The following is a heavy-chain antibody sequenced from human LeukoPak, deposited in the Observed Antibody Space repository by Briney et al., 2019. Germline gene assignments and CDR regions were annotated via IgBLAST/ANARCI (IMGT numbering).Heavy chain of an antibody. D-gene: IGHD3-10*01. V-gene: IGHV3-21*01. CDR1: GFTFSSYS. CDR3: ASLPGRFGDSYYYYHMDV. Sequence: GGSLRLSCAASGFTFSSYSMNWVRQAPGKGLEWVSSISSSSSYIYYADSVKGRFTISRVNAKNSLYLQMNSLRAEDTAVYYCASLPGRFGDSYYYYHMDVWGKGTTVTVSS. J-gene: IGHJ6*03. CDR2: ISSSSSYI.